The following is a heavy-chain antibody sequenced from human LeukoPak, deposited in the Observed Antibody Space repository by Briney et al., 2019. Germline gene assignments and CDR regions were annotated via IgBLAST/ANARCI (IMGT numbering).Heavy chain of an antibody. Sequence: GGSLRLSCAASGFTFSSYAMSWVRQAPGRGLEWVSAISGSGGSTYYADSVKGRFTISRDNSKNTLYLQMNSLRAEDTAVYYCAKDQYDFWSGSWVYIDAFDIWGQGTMVTVSS. J-gene: IGHJ3*02. V-gene: IGHV3-23*01. CDR2: ISGSGGST. D-gene: IGHD3-3*01. CDR3: AKDQYDFWSGSWVYIDAFDI. CDR1: GFTFSSYA.